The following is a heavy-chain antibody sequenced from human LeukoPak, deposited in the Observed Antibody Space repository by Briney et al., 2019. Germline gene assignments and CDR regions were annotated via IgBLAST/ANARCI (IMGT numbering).Heavy chain of an antibody. CDR3: ARDRGYYDSSGFVTSFDI. CDR1: GYTFTSYG. CDR2: ISAYNGNT. Sequence: GASVTVSCKASGYTFTSYGISWVRQAPGQGLEGMGWISAYNGNTNYAQKLQGRVTLPTDTSTSTAYMELRRLRSDETAVYYCARDRGYYDSSGFVTSFDIWGQGTMVTVSS. D-gene: IGHD3-22*01. V-gene: IGHV1-18*01. J-gene: IGHJ3*02.